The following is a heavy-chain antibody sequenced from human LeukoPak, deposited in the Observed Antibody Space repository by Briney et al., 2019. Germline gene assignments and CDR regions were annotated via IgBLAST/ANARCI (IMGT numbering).Heavy chain of an antibody. V-gene: IGHV4-34*01. CDR3: ARAGVSGYDQ. Sequence: SETLSLTCAVYGGSFSGYYWSWIRQPPGKGLEWIGEINHSGSTNYNPSLKSRVTISVGTSKNQFSLKLSSVTAADTAVYYCARAGVSGYDQWGQGTLVTVSS. CDR1: GGSFSGYY. D-gene: IGHD5-12*01. CDR2: INHSGST. J-gene: IGHJ4*02.